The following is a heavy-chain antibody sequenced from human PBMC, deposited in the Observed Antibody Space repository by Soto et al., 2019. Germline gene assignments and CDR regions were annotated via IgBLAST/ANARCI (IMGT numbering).Heavy chain of an antibody. D-gene: IGHD1-26*01. CDR3: ARDRRGWD. V-gene: IGHV3-48*01. CDR2: ISSSSSTI. J-gene: IGHJ4*02. CDR1: GFTFSSYS. Sequence: EVPLVESGGGLVQPGGSLRLSCAASGFTFSSYSMNWVRQAPGKGLEWVSYISSSSSTIYYADSVKGRFTISRDNAKNSLYLQMNSLRAEDTAVYYCARDRRGWDWGQGTLVTVSS.